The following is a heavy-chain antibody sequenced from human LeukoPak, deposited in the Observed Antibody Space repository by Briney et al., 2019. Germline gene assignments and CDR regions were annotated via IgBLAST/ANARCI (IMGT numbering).Heavy chain of an antibody. D-gene: IGHD3-10*01. J-gene: IGHJ4*02. CDR3: AREAWFGELAFDY. CDR2: IWYDGSNK. Sequence: GGSLRLSCVASGFSISSHWMRWLRQAPGKGLEWVAVIWYDGSNKYYADSVKGRFTISRDNSKNTLYLQMNSLRAEDTAVYYCAREAWFGELAFDYWGQGTLVTVSS. V-gene: IGHV3-33*08. CDR1: GFSISSHW.